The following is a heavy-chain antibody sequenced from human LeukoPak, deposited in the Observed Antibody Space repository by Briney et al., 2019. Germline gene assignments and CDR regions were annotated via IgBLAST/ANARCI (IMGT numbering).Heavy chain of an antibody. Sequence: TGGSLRLSCAASGFTFSSYAMSWVRKAPGKGLEWVSSISSSSSYIYYADSVKGRFTISRDNAKNSLYLQMNSLRAEDTAVYYCASLCSSTSCYWDWFDPWGQGTLVTVSS. V-gene: IGHV3-21*01. D-gene: IGHD2-2*01. J-gene: IGHJ5*02. CDR1: GFTFSSYA. CDR2: ISSSSSYI. CDR3: ASLCSSTSCYWDWFDP.